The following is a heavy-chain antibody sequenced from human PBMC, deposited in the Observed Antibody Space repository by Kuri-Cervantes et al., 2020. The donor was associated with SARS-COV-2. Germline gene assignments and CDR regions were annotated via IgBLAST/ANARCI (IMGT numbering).Heavy chain of an antibody. V-gene: IGHV1-18*01. CDR1: GYTFTSYG. D-gene: IGHD2-2*02. CDR3: ARDLSRIVVVPAAIASY. J-gene: IGHJ4*02. CDR2: ISAYNGNT. Sequence: ASVKVSCKASGYTFTSYGISWVRQAPGQGLEWMGWISAYNGNTNYAQKLQGRVTMTTDTSTSTAYMELRSLRSGDTAVYYCARDLSRIVVVPAAIASYWGQGTLVTVSS.